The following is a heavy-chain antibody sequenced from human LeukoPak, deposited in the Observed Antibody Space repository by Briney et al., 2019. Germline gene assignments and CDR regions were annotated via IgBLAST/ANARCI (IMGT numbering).Heavy chain of an antibody. Sequence: GGSLRLSCAASGFTFSSYWMHWVRQAPGKGLEWVSRIKSKTDGGTTDYAAPVKGRFTVSRDDSKNTLYLQMNSLKTEDTAVYYCTTLYYDFWSGYQNFFDNWGQGTLVTVSS. D-gene: IGHD3-3*01. CDR2: IKSKTDGGTT. CDR1: GFTFSSYW. CDR3: TTLYYDFWSGYQNFFDN. J-gene: IGHJ4*02. V-gene: IGHV3-15*01.